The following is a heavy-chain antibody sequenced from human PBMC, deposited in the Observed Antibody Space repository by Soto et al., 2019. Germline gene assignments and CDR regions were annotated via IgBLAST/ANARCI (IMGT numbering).Heavy chain of an antibody. D-gene: IGHD2-2*01. CDR3: ARGYCSSTSCYWFDP. CDR2: IIPILGIA. CDR1: GGTFSSYT. J-gene: IGHJ5*02. Sequence: SVKVSCKASGGTFSSYTISWVRQAPGQGLEWKGRIIPILGIANYAQKFQGRVTITADKSTSTAYMELSSLRSEDTAVYYCARGYCSSTSCYWFDPWGQGTLVTVSS. V-gene: IGHV1-69*02.